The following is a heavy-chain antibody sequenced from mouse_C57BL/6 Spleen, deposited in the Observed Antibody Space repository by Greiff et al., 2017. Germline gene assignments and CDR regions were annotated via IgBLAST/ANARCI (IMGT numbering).Heavy chain of an antibody. Sequence: VKLQESGAELVKPGASVKLSCKASGYTFTSYWMHWVKQRPGRGLEWIGRIDPNSGGTKYNEKFKSKATLTVDKPSSTAYMQLSSLTSEDSAVYYCAREDFITTRVFDYWGQGTTLTVSS. CDR2: IDPNSGGT. CDR1: GYTFTSYW. V-gene: IGHV1-72*01. D-gene: IGHD1-1*01. J-gene: IGHJ2*01. CDR3: AREDFITTRVFDY.